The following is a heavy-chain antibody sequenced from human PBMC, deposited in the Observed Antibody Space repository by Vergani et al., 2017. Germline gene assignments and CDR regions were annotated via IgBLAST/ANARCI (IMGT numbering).Heavy chain of an antibody. CDR3: ARHSTVEWLVKLGWIDP. CDR2: IDYSGST. D-gene: IGHD6-19*01. J-gene: IGHJ5*02. V-gene: IGHV4-39*01. Sequence: LQLQESGPGLVKPSATLSLTSSVSGASTRSSNYYWGWLRQPPGKGLGWIASIDYSGSTYYNPSLKSRVTIPVDKSRNQFSLKLSSVTAADTAIYFCARHSTVEWLVKLGWIDPWGQGILVTVSS. CDR1: GASTRSSNYY.